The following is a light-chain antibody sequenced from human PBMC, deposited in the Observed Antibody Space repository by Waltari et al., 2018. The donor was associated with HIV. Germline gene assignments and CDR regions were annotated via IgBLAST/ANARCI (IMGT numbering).Light chain of an antibody. CDR3: QQYGNSRFT. J-gene: IGKJ3*01. V-gene: IGKV3-20*01. CDR1: PSISSRY. CDR2: GTS. Sequence: DIVLTQSPGTLSLSPGERATLSCRASPSISSRYLAWYQQKPGQAPRLLIYGTSNGATGIPDRFSGSGSGTDVTLTISRLETEDFAVYYCQQYGNSRFTFGPGTKVDVK.